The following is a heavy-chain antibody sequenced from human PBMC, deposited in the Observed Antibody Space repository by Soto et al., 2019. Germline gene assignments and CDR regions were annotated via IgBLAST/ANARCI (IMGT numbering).Heavy chain of an antibody. CDR3: ARRIPFGYGMDV. J-gene: IGHJ6*02. V-gene: IGHV3-64*01. D-gene: IGHD2-21*01. Sequence: PGRSLRLSCAASGLTFSIYAMHWARQAPGKGLEYVSAITSNGGNTDYASSVKGRFTISRDNSKNTLYLQMGSLRAEDMAVYYCARRIPFGYGMDVWGQGTTVTVSS. CDR1: GLTFSIYA. CDR2: ITSNGGNT.